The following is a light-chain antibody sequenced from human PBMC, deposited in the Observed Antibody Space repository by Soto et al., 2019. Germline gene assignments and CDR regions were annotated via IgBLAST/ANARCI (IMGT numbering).Light chain of an antibody. CDR2: DVV. CDR3: RQLETFPLT. CDR1: QGISSA. V-gene: IGKV1-13*02. J-gene: IGKJ5*01. Sequence: AIQVTQSPSSLSASVGDTVTITCRASQGISSAFAWYQQKPGKVPRLLIYDVVNLQSGVPSRFSGSGSGKDFTLTISRLQPEDFATYYCRQLETFPLTFGRGTRLEVK.